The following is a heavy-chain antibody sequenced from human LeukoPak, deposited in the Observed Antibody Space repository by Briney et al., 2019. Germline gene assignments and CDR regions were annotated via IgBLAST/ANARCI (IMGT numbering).Heavy chain of an antibody. V-gene: IGHV3-15*01. CDR1: GFTFSNAW. D-gene: IGHD3-10*01. CDR2: IKSKTDGGTT. Sequence: GGSLRLSCAASGFTFSNAWMSWVRQAPGKGLEWVGRIKSKTDGGTTDYAAPVKGRFTISRDDSKNTLYLQMNSLKTEDTAVYYCTTRFRAMVRGVFTNNWFDPWGQGTLVTVSS. CDR3: TTRFRAMVRGVFTNNWFDP. J-gene: IGHJ5*02.